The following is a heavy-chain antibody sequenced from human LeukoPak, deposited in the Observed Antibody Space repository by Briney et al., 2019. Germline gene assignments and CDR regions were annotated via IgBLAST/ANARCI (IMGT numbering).Heavy chain of an antibody. CDR2: IYHSGST. Sequence: SETLSFTCAVSGGSISSSNWWSWVRQPPGKGLEWIGEIYHSGSTNYNPSLKSRVTISVDRSKNQFSLKLSSVTAADTAVYYCARGAYYYDSSGYYTDAFDIWGQGTMVTVSS. V-gene: IGHV4-4*02. J-gene: IGHJ3*02. CDR3: ARGAYYYDSSGYYTDAFDI. D-gene: IGHD3-22*01. CDR1: GGSISSSNW.